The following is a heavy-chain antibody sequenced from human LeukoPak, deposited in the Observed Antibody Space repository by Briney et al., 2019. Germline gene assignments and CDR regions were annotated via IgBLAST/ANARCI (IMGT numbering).Heavy chain of an antibody. D-gene: IGHD3-16*01. V-gene: IGHV5-51*01. CDR2: IYPDDSDT. CDR1: GYKFTEYW. Sequence: GESLKSFCNVSGYKFTEYWIAWVRQMPGKRLEWRGFIYPDDSDTRYSRSCQGQDTISADKSVSAAYLQWSGLKASDTAMYYCARTLGGFYTFDSWGQGTLVTVSS. CDR3: ARTLGGFYTFDS. J-gene: IGHJ4*02.